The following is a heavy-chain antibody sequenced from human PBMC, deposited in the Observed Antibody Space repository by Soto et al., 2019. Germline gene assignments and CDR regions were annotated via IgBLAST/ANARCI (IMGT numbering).Heavy chain of an antibody. CDR3: ARRYSGYRDDYYYYGMDV. CDR1: GGTFSSYA. Sequence: QVQLVQSGAEVKKPGSSVKVSCKASGGTFSSYAISWVRQAPGQGLEWMGGIIPIFGTANYAQKFQGRVTITADKSTSTAYMELSSLRSEDTAVYYCARRYSGYRDDYYYYGMDVWGQGTTVTVSS. CDR2: IIPIFGTA. D-gene: IGHD5-12*01. J-gene: IGHJ6*02. V-gene: IGHV1-69*06.